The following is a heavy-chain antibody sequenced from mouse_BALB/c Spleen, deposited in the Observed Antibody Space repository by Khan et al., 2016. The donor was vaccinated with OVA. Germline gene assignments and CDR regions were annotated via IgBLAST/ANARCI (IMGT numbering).Heavy chain of an antibody. D-gene: IGHD3-1*01. V-gene: IGHV1-77*01. CDR3: ARSGYVSLVY. J-gene: IGHJ2*01. CDR2: IYPGSGNP. Sequence: QVQLQQPGPVLVKPGASVKMSCKASGYTFSDYVMNWVKQRTGQGLEWIGQIYPGSGNPYYNEKFKGKATLTTDKSSNTAYMQLSSLTSEDSAVYFCARSGYVSLVYWVQGTALTVSS. CDR1: GYTFSDYV.